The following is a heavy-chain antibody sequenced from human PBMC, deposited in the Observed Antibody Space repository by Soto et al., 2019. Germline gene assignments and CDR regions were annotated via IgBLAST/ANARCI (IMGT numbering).Heavy chain of an antibody. CDR1: GFTFSNYG. CDR3: TKRRNVLRFLEWSSGMEV. D-gene: IGHD3-3*01. V-gene: IGHV3-30*18. Sequence: GGSLRLSCAASGFTFSNYGMHWVRQAPGKGLEWVAFISDDGSNKYYADSMKGRFTMSRDNSKSTLYLQMNSLRVEDTAVYYCTKRRNVLRFLEWSSGMEVWGQGTTVTV. J-gene: IGHJ6*02. CDR2: ISDDGSNK.